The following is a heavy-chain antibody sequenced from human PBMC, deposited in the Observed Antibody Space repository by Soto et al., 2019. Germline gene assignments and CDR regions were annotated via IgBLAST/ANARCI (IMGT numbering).Heavy chain of an antibody. V-gene: IGHV4-59*08. CDR1: GGSISSYY. CDR2: IYYSGST. CDR3: ARAGQPWDLLSWFDL. J-gene: IGHJ5*02. D-gene: IGHD1-26*01. Sequence: SGTLSLTCTVSGGSISSYYWSWIRQPPGKGLEWIGYIYYSGSTNYNPSLKSRVTISVDTSKNQFSLKLNSMTAADTAVYYCARAGQPWDLLSWFDLWGQGTLVTVSS.